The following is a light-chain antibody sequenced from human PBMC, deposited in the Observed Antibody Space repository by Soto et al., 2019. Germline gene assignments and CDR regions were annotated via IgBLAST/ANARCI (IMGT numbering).Light chain of an antibody. CDR2: ADN. CDR3: SSYTGSNNLGV. V-gene: IGLV1-40*01. Sequence: QSVLTQTPSVSGAPGQKITMSCTGSSSNIGAGYDVHWYQQIPGAAPRLLIYADNNRPSGVPDRFSASKSGTSASLAITGLQGEDEANYYCSSYTGSNNLGVFGGGTKLTVL. J-gene: IGLJ3*02. CDR1: SSNIGAGYD.